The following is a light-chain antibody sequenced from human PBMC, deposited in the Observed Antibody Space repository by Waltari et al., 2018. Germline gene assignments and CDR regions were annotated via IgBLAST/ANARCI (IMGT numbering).Light chain of an antibody. CDR2: GAS. Sequence: EIVMTQSPATLSVSPGESVTLSCRASQSIGSNLAWYQQLPGQAPRLLIYGASSRATGIPTRFSGSGSGADFTLTISSLQSGDFAVYYYHQYHQWPPYTFGQGTKLEIK. CDR3: HQYHQWPPYT. J-gene: IGKJ2*01. CDR1: QSIGSN. V-gene: IGKV3-15*01.